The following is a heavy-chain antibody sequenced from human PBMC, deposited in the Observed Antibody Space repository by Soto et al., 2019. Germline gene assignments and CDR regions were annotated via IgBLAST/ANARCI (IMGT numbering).Heavy chain of an antibody. D-gene: IGHD3-10*01. CDR3: AASYGSGYRAFDY. J-gene: IGHJ4*02. V-gene: IGHV1-69*02. CDR2: VNPIVSMS. CDR1: GDTFSFYT. Sequence: QVQLVQSGAEVRKPGSSVEVSCKASGDTFSFYTINWVRQAPGLGLEWMGRVNPIVSMSNYAQKFQGRVTITADKSTNTAYMQLSSLRSDDTAIYYCAASYGSGYRAFDYWGQGALVTVSS.